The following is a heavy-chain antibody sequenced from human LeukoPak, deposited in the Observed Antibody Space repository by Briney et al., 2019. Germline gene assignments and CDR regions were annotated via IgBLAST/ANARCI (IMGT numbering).Heavy chain of an antibody. CDR3: ARHAYYYESSGYFYPFHY. J-gene: IGHJ4*02. D-gene: IGHD3-22*01. Sequence: SETLSLTCTVSGDSISTSSYYWGWIRQPPGKELEWIGTLNYGGSTYYNPSLKTRVTISVDTSKNQFSLRLHSVTAADTAVYYCARHAYYYESSGYFYPFHYWGQGTLPTVSS. V-gene: IGHV4-39*01. CDR1: GDSISTSSYY. CDR2: LNYGGST.